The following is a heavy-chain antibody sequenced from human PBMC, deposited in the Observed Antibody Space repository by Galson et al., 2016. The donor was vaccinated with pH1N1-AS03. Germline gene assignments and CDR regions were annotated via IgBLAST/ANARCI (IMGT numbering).Heavy chain of an antibody. CDR3: ARGARRAYFPYFYY. D-gene: IGHD2-21*01. J-gene: IGHJ4*02. CDR2: ISYDGSYT. V-gene: IGHV3-30-3*01. CDR1: RFTFNDYN. Sequence: SLRLSCAASRFTFNDYNVHWVRQAPGKGLYWVAVISYDGSYTYYADSVKGRFTISRDNSKNTLYLQMNRLRAEDSALYYCARGARRAYFPYFYYWGQGTLVTVSS.